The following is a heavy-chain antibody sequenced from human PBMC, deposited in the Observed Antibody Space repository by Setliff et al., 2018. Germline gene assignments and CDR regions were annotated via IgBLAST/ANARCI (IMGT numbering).Heavy chain of an antibody. D-gene: IGHD3-16*01. J-gene: IGHJ4*02. CDR1: GASITNINYY. CDR3: ARLPNYVWGSPVDY. V-gene: IGHV4-39*01. CDR2: IFYSGRT. Sequence: SETLSLTCTVSGASITNINYYWGLIRQPPGKGLEWIGSIFYSGRTFYNPSLKSRVTISVDTSKNQFSLTLSSVTATDTAVYYCARLPNYVWGSPVDYWGQGTLVTVSS.